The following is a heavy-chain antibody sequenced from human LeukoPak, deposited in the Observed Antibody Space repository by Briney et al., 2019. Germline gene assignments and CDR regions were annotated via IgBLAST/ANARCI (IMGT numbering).Heavy chain of an antibody. D-gene: IGHD3-3*01. CDR3: AKDVESDKYYDFWSGSRGDWYFDL. J-gene: IGHJ2*01. CDR2: ISGSGGST. V-gene: IGHV3-23*01. Sequence: GGSLRLSYAASGFTFSSYAMSWVRQAPRKGLEWVSAISGSGGSTYYADSVKGRFTISRDNSKNTLYLQMNSLRAEDTAVYYCAKDVESDKYYDFWSGSRGDWYFDLWGRGTLVTVSS. CDR1: GFTFSSYA.